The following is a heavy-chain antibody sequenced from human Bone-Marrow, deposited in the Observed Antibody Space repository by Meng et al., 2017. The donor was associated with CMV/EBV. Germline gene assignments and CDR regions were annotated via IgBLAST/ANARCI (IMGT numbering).Heavy chain of an antibody. Sequence: LRLSCSFSGGSISSYYWSWIRQPPGKGLEWIGYIYYSGSTYYNPSLKSRVTISVYTSKNQFSLKLSSVTAADTAVYYCASDYDSSGYSGQMDVWGQGTTVTVSS. CDR3: ASDYDSSGYSGQMDV. J-gene: IGHJ6*02. V-gene: IGHV4-30-4*08. CDR2: IYYSGST. CDR1: GGSISSYY. D-gene: IGHD3-22*01.